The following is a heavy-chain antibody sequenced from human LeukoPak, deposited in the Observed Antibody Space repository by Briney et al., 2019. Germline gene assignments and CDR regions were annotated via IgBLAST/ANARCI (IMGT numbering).Heavy chain of an antibody. D-gene: IGHD3-16*01. Sequence: GESLKISCKGSGYKFTNYWIGWVRQMPGQGLEWMGIIYPDDSNTKYSPSFQGRVTISADKSISTAYLQWSSLRASDTAMYYCARLEEDLTLGVAGYWFVPWGQGTLVTVS. J-gene: IGHJ5*02. CDR3: ARLEEDLTLGVAGYWFVP. CDR1: GYKFTNYW. CDR2: IYPDDSNT. V-gene: IGHV5-51*01.